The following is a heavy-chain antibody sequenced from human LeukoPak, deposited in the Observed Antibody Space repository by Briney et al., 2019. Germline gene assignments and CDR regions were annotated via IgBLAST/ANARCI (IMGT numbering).Heavy chain of an antibody. Sequence: SETLSLTCAVYGGSFSGYYWSWIRQPPGKGLEWIGEINHSGSTNYNPSLKSRVTISVDTSKNQFSLKLSSVTAADTAVYYCARARRYCSGGSCPRFDPWGQGTLVTVSS. D-gene: IGHD2-15*01. V-gene: IGHV4-34*01. J-gene: IGHJ5*02. CDR2: INHSGST. CDR1: GGSFSGYY. CDR3: ARARRYCSGGSCPRFDP.